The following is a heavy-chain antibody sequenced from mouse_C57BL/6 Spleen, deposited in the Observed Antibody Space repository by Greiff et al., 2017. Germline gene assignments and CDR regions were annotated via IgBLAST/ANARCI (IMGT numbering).Heavy chain of an antibody. CDR2: IYPRSGNT. CDR3: ARSGGRGYFDY. CDR1: GYTFTSYG. D-gene: IGHD1-1*01. V-gene: IGHV1-81*01. Sequence: LQESGAELARPGASVKLSCKASGYTFTSYGISWVKQRTGQGLEWIGEIYPRSGNTYYNEKFKGKDTLTADKSSSTAYMELRSMTSEDSAVYFCARSGGRGYFDYWGQGTTLTVSS. J-gene: IGHJ2*01.